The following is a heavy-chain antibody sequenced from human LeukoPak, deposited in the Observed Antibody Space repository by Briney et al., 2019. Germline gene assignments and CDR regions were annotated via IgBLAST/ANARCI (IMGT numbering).Heavy chain of an antibody. CDR1: GFTFSSYV. CDR2: ISGSGGST. Sequence: GGSLRLSCAASGFTFSSYVMSWVRQAPGKGLEWVSAISGSGGSTYYADSVKGRFTIYRDNSKNTLYLQMNSLRAEDTAVYYCAKEVASGWYNWFDPWGQGTLVIVSS. D-gene: IGHD6-19*01. CDR3: AKEVASGWYNWFDP. J-gene: IGHJ5*02. V-gene: IGHV3-23*01.